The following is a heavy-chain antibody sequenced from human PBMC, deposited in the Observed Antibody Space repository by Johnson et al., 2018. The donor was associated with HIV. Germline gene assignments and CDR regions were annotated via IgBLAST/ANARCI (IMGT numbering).Heavy chain of an antibody. CDR1: GFTFSSYG. D-gene: IGHD3-22*01. CDR2: IRYDGSNK. Sequence: QMLLVESGGGVVQPGGSLRLSCAAYGFTFSSYGMHWVRQAPGKGLEWVAFIRYDGSNKYYADSVKGRFTISRDNSKNTLYLQMNSLRVEDTAVYYCAKASNYYDSSRHAFDIWGQGTMVTVSS. J-gene: IGHJ3*02. V-gene: IGHV3-30*02. CDR3: AKASNYYDSSRHAFDI.